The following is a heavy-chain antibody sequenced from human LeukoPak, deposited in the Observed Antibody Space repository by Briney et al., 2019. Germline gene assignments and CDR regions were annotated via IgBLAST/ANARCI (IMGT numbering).Heavy chain of an antibody. CDR3: ARGGRFAYFLDY. CDR2: IKYDRSST. CDR1: GFIFSYYW. J-gene: IGHJ4*02. Sequence: GGSLRLSCAASGFIFSYYWMHWVRQGPGKGLEWVSRIKYDRSSTSYADSVKGRFTISRDNAKNTVYVHMNSLRDEDTAVYYCARGGRFAYFLDYWGQGTLVTVSS. D-gene: IGHD2-21*01. V-gene: IGHV3-74*01.